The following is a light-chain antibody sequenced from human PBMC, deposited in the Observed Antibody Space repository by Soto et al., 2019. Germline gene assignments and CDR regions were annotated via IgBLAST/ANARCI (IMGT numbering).Light chain of an antibody. V-gene: IGKV3-15*01. J-gene: IGKJ2*01. CDR3: QQYNNWPYT. CDR1: LPVSST. CDR2: RVS. Sequence: EIVMTQSPATLSVSPRESATLSCRASLPVSSTLAWYRQIPGQAPTLLIYRVSTRASDIPARFSGSGSGTEFTLAIRSLQSEDFAVYYCQQYNNWPYTFGPGTKLEIK.